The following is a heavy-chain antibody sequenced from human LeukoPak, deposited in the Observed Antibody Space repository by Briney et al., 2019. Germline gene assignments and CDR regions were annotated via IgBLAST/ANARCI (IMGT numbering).Heavy chain of an antibody. CDR2: IKQDGSEK. J-gene: IGHJ4*02. D-gene: IGHD3-22*01. CDR1: GFTFSSYW. Sequence: PGGSLRLSCAASGFTFSSYWMSWVRQAPGKGLEWVANIKQDGSEKYYVDSVKGRFTISRDNAKNSLYLQMNSLRAEDTAVYYCARASLFYYDSSGYYYWGQGTLVTVSS. V-gene: IGHV3-7*01. CDR3: ARASLFYYDSSGYYY.